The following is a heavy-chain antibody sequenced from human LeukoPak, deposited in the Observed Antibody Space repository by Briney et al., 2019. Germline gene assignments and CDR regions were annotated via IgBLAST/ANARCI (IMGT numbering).Heavy chain of an antibody. CDR2: INGDGSTT. CDR3: ARRLTQYDCFDP. V-gene: IGHV3-74*01. J-gene: IGHJ5*02. CDR1: GFGFSTSW. D-gene: IGHD2-2*01. Sequence: GGSLRLSCAASGFGFSTSWMHWVRQAPGKGLVWVARINGDGSTTNYADSVQGRFTISRDTAKNTLFLQMNSLGAEDTAVYYCARRLTQYDCFDPWGQGILVTVSS.